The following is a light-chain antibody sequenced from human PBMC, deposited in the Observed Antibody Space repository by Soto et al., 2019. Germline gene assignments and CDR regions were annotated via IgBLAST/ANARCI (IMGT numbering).Light chain of an antibody. Sequence: IQMTQSPTTLSASVGDRVTITCRASQSISSWLAWYQQKPGKAPKLLIYGASSLESGVPSRFSGSGSGTEFTLTISSLQPDDFATYYCQQYNSCWTFGQVGKVDIK. J-gene: IGKJ1*01. CDR1: QSISSW. CDR3: QQYNSCWT. V-gene: IGKV1-5*01. CDR2: GAS.